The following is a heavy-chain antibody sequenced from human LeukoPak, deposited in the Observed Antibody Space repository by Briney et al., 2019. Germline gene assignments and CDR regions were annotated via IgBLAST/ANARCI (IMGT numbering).Heavy chain of an antibody. Sequence: PGGSLRLSCAASGFTFSSYWMSWVRQAPGKGLEWISYISSSSGYTKYADSVNGRFTISRDNSKNTVYLEMSSLRAEDTAIYYCARVRDSRDSDAFDTWGQGTMVTISS. CDR2: ISSSSGYT. CDR1: GFTFSSYW. CDR3: ARVRDSRDSDAFDT. J-gene: IGHJ3*02. V-gene: IGHV3-21*05. D-gene: IGHD6-13*01.